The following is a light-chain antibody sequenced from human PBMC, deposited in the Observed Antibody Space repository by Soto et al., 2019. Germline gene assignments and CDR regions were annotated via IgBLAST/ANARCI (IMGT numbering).Light chain of an antibody. CDR3: QQYGSSLYT. V-gene: IGKV3-20*01. Sequence: EIVLTQSPDTLSLSPGERATLSCRTSQSVSRNSLAWYQQKPGQAPRLLIYGASSRATGIPDRFSGSGSGTDFTLTISRLEPEDFAVFYCQQYGSSLYTFGQGTKLEIK. CDR1: QSVSRNS. J-gene: IGKJ2*01. CDR2: GAS.